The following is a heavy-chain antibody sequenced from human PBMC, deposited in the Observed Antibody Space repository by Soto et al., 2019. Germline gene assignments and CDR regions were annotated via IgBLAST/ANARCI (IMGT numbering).Heavy chain of an antibody. J-gene: IGHJ4*02. Sequence: QVQLVQSGAEVKKPGSSVKVSCKASGGTFSSYTISWVRQAPGQGLEWMGRIIPILGIANSAQKFPGRVTITADKSTSTAYMELSSLRSEDTAVYYCARDVYGDYEFGSHFDYWGQGTLVTVSS. D-gene: IGHD4-17*01. CDR1: GGTFSSYT. CDR3: ARDVYGDYEFGSHFDY. CDR2: IIPILGIA. V-gene: IGHV1-69*08.